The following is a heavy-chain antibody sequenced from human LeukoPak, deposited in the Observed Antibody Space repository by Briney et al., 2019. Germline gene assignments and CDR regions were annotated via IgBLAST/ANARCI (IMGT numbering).Heavy chain of an antibody. Sequence: PSETLSLTCTVSGGSISSYYGNWIRQPPGKGLEWIGYIYYSGSTNYNPSLKSRVTISVDTSKNQFSLKLSSVTAADTAVYYCARGFKPRTYIVQRIKNWFDPWGQGTLVTVSS. V-gene: IGHV4-59*12. CDR3: ARGFKPRTYIVQRIKNWFDP. D-gene: IGHD2-8*01. CDR1: GGSISSYY. CDR2: IYYSGST. J-gene: IGHJ5*02.